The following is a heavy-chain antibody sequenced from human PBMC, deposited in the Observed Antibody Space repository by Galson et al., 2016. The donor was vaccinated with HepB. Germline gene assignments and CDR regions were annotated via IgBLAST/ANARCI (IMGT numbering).Heavy chain of an antibody. Sequence: SVKVSCKASGYTFTNYDINWVRQATGQGLEWMGRMNPNSGETRFAQNFQGRLTMTRDTSITTAYMELSSLGAEDTAVYYCVRDMGESVALPYWGQGALVIVSS. V-gene: IGHV1-8*01. CDR3: VRDMGESVALPY. J-gene: IGHJ4*02. CDR2: MNPNSGET. CDR1: GYTFTNYD. D-gene: IGHD6-19*01.